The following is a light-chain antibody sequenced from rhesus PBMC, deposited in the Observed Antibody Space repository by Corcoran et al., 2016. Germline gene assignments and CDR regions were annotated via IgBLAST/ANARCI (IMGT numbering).Light chain of an antibody. V-gene: IGKV3-10*01. CDR2: GAS. J-gene: IGKJ2*01. CDR1: QSVSSY. Sequence: PATLSLSPGERATLSCRASQSVSSYLAWYQQKPRQTPRLLIYGASSRATGIPDRFSGSGSGTDFTLTLSSLEPEDVGVYHCYQHSSGYSFGQGTKVEIK. CDR3: YQHSSGYS.